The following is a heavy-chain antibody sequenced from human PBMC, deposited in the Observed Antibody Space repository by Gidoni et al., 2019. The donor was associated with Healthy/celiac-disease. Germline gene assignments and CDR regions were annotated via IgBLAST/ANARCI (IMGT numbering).Heavy chain of an antibody. D-gene: IGHD4-17*01. Sequence: QVQLVQSGSEVKKPGASVKVSCKASGYTFTSYYLQGVRQATGQGLEWMGIINPSGGSTSYAQKFEGRVTMTRDTSTSTVYMERSSLRSEDTAVYYCARAGTTVTPWVDYWGQGTLVTVAS. J-gene: IGHJ4*02. CDR1: GYTFTSYY. V-gene: IGHV1-46*01. CDR3: ARAGTTVTPWVDY. CDR2: INPSGGST.